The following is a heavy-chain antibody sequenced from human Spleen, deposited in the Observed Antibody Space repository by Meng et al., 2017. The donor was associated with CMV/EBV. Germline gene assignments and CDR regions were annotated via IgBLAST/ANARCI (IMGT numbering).Heavy chain of an antibody. CDR2: IRYDGSNK. CDR3: AKSYNYAAYYFDY. D-gene: IGHD4/OR15-4a*01. Sequence: GGSLRLSCAASGFTFSSYGMHWVRQAPGKGLEWVAFIRYDGSNKYYADSVKGRFTISRDNSKNTLYLQMNSLRAQDTVVYYCAKSYNYAAYYFDYWGQGTLVTVSS. CDR1: GFTFSSYG. J-gene: IGHJ4*02. V-gene: IGHV3-30*02.